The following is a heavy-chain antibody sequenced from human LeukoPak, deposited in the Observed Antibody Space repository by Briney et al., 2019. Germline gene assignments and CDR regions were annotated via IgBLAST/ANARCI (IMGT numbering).Heavy chain of an antibody. CDR1: GGSISSYY. J-gene: IGHJ6*02. CDR3: ARAPVVAARRTMYYSYGMDV. V-gene: IGHV4-4*07. D-gene: IGHD2-15*01. Sequence: SETLSLTCTVSGGSISSYYWSWIRQPAGKGLEWIGRIYTSGSTNYNPSLKSRVTMSVDTSKNQFSLKLSSVTAADTAVYYCARAPVVAARRTMYYSYGMDVWGQGTTVTVSS. CDR2: IYTSGST.